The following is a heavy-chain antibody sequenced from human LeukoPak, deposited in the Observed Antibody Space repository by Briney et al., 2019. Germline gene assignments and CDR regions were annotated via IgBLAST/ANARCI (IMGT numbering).Heavy chain of an antibody. D-gene: IGHD6-19*01. Sequence: GGSLRLSCAASGFTFSSYGMHWVRQAPGKGLEWVAVISYDGSNKYYADSVKGRFTISRDNSKNTLYLQMNSRRAEDTAVYYCAKDRGSGWYGIDYWGQGTLVTVSS. CDR3: AKDRGSGWYGIDY. CDR1: GFTFSSYG. V-gene: IGHV3-30*18. J-gene: IGHJ4*02. CDR2: ISYDGSNK.